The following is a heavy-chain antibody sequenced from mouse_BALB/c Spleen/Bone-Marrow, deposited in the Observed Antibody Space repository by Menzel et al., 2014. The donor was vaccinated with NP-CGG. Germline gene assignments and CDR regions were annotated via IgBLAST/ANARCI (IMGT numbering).Heavy chain of an antibody. J-gene: IGHJ4*01. CDR3: ARGHYRYDAYAMDY. CDR1: GFTFSSYG. Sequence: EVMLVESGGGLVKPGGSLKLSCAASGFTFSSYGMSWVRQTPEKRLEWVATISGGGSYAYYPDSVKGRFTISRDNAKNNLYLQMSSLRSEDTALYYRARGHYRYDAYAMDYWGQGTSVTVSS. D-gene: IGHD2-14*01. V-gene: IGHV5-9-2*01. CDR2: ISGGGSYA.